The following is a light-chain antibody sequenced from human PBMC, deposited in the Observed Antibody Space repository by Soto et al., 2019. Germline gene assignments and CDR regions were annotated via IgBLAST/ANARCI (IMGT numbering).Light chain of an antibody. Sequence: QSALTQPPSGSGTPGQRVTISCSGSSSYIGSNYVSWCQQLPGTAPKLLIYRNDQRPSGVPDRFSGSKSGTSASLAISGLRSEDEADYYCAAWDDTLSGPPFGGGTKVTVL. CDR1: SSYIGSNY. CDR3: AAWDDTLSGPP. V-gene: IGLV1-47*01. CDR2: RND. J-gene: IGLJ2*01.